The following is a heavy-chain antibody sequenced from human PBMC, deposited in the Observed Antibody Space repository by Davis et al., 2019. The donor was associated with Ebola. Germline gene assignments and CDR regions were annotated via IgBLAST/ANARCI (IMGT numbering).Heavy chain of an antibody. CDR1: GYTFTSYG. CDR3: VRVSVLRYFDWLLEPPDY. CDR2: ISAYNGNT. Sequence: AASVTVSCKASGYTFTSYGISWVRQAPGQGLEWMGWISAYNGNTNYAQKLQGRVTMTTDTSTSTAYMELRSLRSDDTAVYYCVRVSVLRYFDWLLEPPDYWGQGTLVTVSS. J-gene: IGHJ4*02. V-gene: IGHV1-18*01. D-gene: IGHD3-9*01.